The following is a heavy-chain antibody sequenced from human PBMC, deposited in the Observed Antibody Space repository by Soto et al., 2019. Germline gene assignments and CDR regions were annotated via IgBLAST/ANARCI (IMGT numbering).Heavy chain of an antibody. CDR3: AGVPTSITVFGVVIQNWFDP. Sequence: QVQLVQSGAEVKKPGASVNVSCKASGYTFTGYYLHWVRQAPGQGIQWMGWSNPNNGGKNYAQNFQGRVTITSDTSISTAYMELSRLRSDDTAVYYCAGVPTSITVFGVVIQNWFDPWGQGTLVTVSS. J-gene: IGHJ5*02. V-gene: IGHV1-2*02. CDR1: GYTFTGYY. D-gene: IGHD3-3*01. CDR2: SNPNNGGK.